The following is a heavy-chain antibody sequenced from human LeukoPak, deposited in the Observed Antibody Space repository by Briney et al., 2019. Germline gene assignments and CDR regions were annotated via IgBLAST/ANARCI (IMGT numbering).Heavy chain of an antibody. CDR1: GGSFSGYY. CDR2: INHSGST. D-gene: IGHD5-12*01. J-gene: IGHJ6*03. V-gene: IGHV4-34*01. CDR3: ARRYSGYDWGYYYYMDV. Sequence: SETLSLTCAVYGGSFSGYYWSWIRQPPGKGLEWIGEINHSGSTNYNPSLKSRVTISVDTSKNQFSLKLSSVTAADTAVYYCARRYSGYDWGYYYYMDVWGKGTTVTVSS.